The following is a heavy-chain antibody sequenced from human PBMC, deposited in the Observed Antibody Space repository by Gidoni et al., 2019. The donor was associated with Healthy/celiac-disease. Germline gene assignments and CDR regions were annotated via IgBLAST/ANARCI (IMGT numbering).Heavy chain of an antibody. V-gene: IGHV4-59*01. Sequence: QVQLQESGPGLVKPSETLSLTCTVSGGSISSYYWSWIRQPPGKGLEWIGYISYSGSTNYNPSLKSRVTISIDTSKNQFSLKLTSVTAADTAVYYCTRDQGGGQLWSLWGQGTLVTVSS. CDR1: GGSISSYY. CDR3: TRDQGGGQLWSL. CDR2: ISYSGST. J-gene: IGHJ4*02. D-gene: IGHD5-18*01.